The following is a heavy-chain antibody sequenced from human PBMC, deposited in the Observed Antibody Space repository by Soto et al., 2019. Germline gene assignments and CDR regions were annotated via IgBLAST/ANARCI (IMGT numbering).Heavy chain of an antibody. J-gene: IGHJ6*02. CDR2: IIPIFGTT. Sequence: ASVKVSCKASGGIFSSYAIGWVRQAPGQGLEWMGGIIPIFGTTNYAQKFQGRVTITADESTSTAYMDLNSLRAEDTAVYYCARDMGYSSSSEAYYYGMDVWGQGITVIVSS. V-gene: IGHV1-69*13. D-gene: IGHD6-6*01. CDR1: GGIFSSYA. CDR3: ARDMGYSSSSEAYYYGMDV.